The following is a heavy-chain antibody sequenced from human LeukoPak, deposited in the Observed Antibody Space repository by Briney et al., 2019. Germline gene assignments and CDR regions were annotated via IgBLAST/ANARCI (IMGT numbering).Heavy chain of an antibody. CDR2: ISYDGSNK. V-gene: IGHV3-30-3*01. Sequence: PGGSLRLSCAASGFTFSSYAMHWVRQAPGRGLEWVAVISYDGSNKYYADSVKGRFTISRDNSKNTLYLQMNSLRAEDTAVYYCAREYSSSVAYYYGMDVLGQGTTVTVSS. D-gene: IGHD6-6*01. CDR3: AREYSSSVAYYYGMDV. J-gene: IGHJ6*02. CDR1: GFTFSSYA.